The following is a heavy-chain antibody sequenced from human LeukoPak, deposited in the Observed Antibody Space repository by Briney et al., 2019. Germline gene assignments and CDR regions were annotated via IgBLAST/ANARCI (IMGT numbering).Heavy chain of an antibody. CDR2: IYPGDSDT. Sequence: GESLKISCKGSGYSFTNYWIGWVRQMPGKGPEWMGIIYPGDSDTRYSPSFQGQVTISADKSICTAYLQWSSLKASDTAMYYCARHLRLWQNWFDPWGQGTLVTVSS. D-gene: IGHD5-18*01. CDR3: ARHLRLWQNWFDP. V-gene: IGHV5-51*01. CDR1: GYSFTNYW. J-gene: IGHJ5*02.